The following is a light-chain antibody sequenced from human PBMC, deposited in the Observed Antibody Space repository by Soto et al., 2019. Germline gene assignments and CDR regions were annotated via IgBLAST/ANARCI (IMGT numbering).Light chain of an antibody. V-gene: IGKV1-39*01. CDR2: AAS. Sequence: DIQMTQSPSSLSASVGDRVTITCRASQSISSYLNWYQQKPGKAPKLLIYAASSLQSGVPSRFSGSGSGTDFTLTISSLQPEDFATYYCQQSYRYLFTFGPGTKVDIK. J-gene: IGKJ3*01. CDR3: QQSYRYLFT. CDR1: QSISSY.